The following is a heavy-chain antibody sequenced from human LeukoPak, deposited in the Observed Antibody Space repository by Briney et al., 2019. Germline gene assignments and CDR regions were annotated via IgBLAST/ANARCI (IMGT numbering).Heavy chain of an antibody. D-gene: IGHD6-6*01. V-gene: IGHV4-39*01. CDR2: IFYSGST. CDR3: ARHAYSSSLSFDY. CDR1: GGSISSGSFY. J-gene: IGHJ4*02. Sequence: WETLSLTCTVSGGSISSGSFYWGRMRQPPGKGWEWIGSIFYSGSTYYNPSLKSRVTFFVDTSKNQFSLKLISVTTTDTAVYYCARHAYSSSLSFDYWGQGTLVTVSS.